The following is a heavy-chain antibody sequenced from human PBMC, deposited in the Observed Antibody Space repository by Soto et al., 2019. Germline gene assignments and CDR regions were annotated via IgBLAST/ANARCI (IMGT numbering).Heavy chain of an antibody. CDR2: IYYSGST. V-gene: IGHV4-31*03. D-gene: IGHD6-19*01. Sequence: SETLSLTCTVSGGSISSGGYYWSWIRQHPGKGLEWIGYIYYSGSTYYNPSLKSRVTISVDTSKNQFSLKLSSVTAADTAVYYCTRPVRPSSGLQYYFDYWGQGTLVTVSS. CDR3: TRPVRPSSGLQYYFDY. J-gene: IGHJ4*02. CDR1: GGSISSGGYY.